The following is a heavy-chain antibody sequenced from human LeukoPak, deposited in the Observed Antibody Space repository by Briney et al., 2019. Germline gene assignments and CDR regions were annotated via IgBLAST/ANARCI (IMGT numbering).Heavy chain of an antibody. CDR3: ARVIFGVVIDY. J-gene: IGHJ4*02. V-gene: IGHV4-38-2*02. CDR1: GYSISSGYY. D-gene: IGHD3-3*01. CDR2: IYHSGST. Sequence: SETLSLTCTVSGYSISSGYYWGWIRQPPGKGLEWIGSIYHSGSTYYNPSLKSRVTISVDTSKNQFSLKLSSVTAADTAVYYCARVIFGVVIDYWGQGTLVTVSS.